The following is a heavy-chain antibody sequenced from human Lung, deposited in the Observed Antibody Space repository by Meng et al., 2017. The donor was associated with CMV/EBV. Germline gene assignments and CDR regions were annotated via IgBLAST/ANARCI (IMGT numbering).Heavy chain of an antibody. J-gene: IGHJ4*02. V-gene: IGHV1-2*02. D-gene: IGHD3-10*02. CDR3: ARGGWTCMLGACFGY. CDR2: IRPNSGAT. CDR1: GYTFTNNY. Sequence: ASXXVSXKASGYTFTNNYIHWVRQAPGQGLQWRGRIRPNSGATTYAQTFQGRVTMISDSSASTAYMELSRLTCDEAAISFCARGGWTCMLGACFGYGGQGYXVTVSS.